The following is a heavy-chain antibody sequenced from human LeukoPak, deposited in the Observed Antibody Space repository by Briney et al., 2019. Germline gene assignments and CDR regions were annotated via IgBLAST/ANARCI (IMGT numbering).Heavy chain of an antibody. Sequence: ASVKVSCKASGYTFTGYYMHWVRQAPGQGLEWMGWINPNSGGTNYAQKFQGRATMTRDTSISTAYMELSRLRSDDTAVYYCARMSDYDILTGYYSDYWGQGTLVTVSS. CDR3: ARMSDYDILTGYYSDY. J-gene: IGHJ4*02. CDR2: INPNSGGT. V-gene: IGHV1-2*02. CDR1: GYTFTGYY. D-gene: IGHD3-9*01.